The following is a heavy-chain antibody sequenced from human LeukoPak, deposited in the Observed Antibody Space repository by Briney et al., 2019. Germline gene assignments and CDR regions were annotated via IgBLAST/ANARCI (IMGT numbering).Heavy chain of an antibody. CDR2: ISYDESDK. CDR3: ARDRYSSSWSNYYYYGMDV. J-gene: IGHJ6*02. CDR1: GFTFISYA. Sequence: GGSLRLSCAASGFTFISYAMHWVRQAPGKGLEWVAVISYDESDKYYADSVKGRFTISRDNSKNTLYLQMNSLRAEDTAVYYCARDRYSSSWSNYYYYGMDVWGQGTTVTVSS. D-gene: IGHD6-13*01. V-gene: IGHV3-30*14.